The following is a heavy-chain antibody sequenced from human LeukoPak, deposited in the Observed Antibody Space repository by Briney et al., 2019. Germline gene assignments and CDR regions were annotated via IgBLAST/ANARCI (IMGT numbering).Heavy chain of an antibody. CDR3: ARSWNDVLDY. J-gene: IGHJ4*02. CDR1: GFPFNDYY. Sequence: GGSLRLSCGASGFPFNDYYMSWIRQAPGKGLEWVSYISSGSTTKYYADSVRGRFTISRDNAKNSLYLQMNSLRAEDTAVYYCARSWNDVLDYWGQGTLVTVSS. CDR2: ISSGSTTK. V-gene: IGHV3-11*01. D-gene: IGHD1-1*01.